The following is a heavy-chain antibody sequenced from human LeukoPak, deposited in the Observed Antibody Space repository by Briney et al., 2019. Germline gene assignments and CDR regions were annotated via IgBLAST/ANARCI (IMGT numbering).Heavy chain of an antibody. V-gene: IGHV3-21*01. J-gene: IGHJ4*02. CDR3: ARDYGGSSPFDY. Sequence: GGSLRLSCAASGFTFSSYSMNWVRQAPGKGLEWVSYISSSGSYMYYADSAKGRFTISRDKARNSLSLQMNSLRAEDTAVYYCARDYGGSSPFDYWGQGTLVTVSS. CDR2: ISSSGSYM. CDR1: GFTFSSYS. D-gene: IGHD4-23*01.